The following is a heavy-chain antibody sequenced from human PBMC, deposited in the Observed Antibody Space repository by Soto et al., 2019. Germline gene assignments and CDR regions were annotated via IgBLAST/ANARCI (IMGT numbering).Heavy chain of an antibody. D-gene: IGHD5-12*01. CDR2: IYCSVDT. J-gene: IGHJ5*01. V-gene: IGHV4-30-4*02. CDR1: GDPVSXPDYY. CDR3: ARVPEYSGYEMANGFDS. Sequence: PSAPMPLTCTVSGDPVSXPDYYRNWICQPPGKGLEWIGYIYCSVDTSYNPSLKSRLTISMDTAKNQFSLKLTSVTAADTALYYCARVPEYSGYEMANGFDSWGQGTRVTVSS.